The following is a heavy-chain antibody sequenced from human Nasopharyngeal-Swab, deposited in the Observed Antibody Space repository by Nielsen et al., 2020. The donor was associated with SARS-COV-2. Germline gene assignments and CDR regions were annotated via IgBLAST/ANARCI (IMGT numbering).Heavy chain of an antibody. D-gene: IGHD6-19*01. Sequence: GESLKISCAASGFTFSSYSMNWVRQAPGKGLEWVSSISSSSSYIYYADSVKGRFTTSRDNAKNSLYLQMNSLRAEDTAVYYCARGGWGFDYWGQGTLVTVSS. CDR2: ISSSSSYI. V-gene: IGHV3-21*01. J-gene: IGHJ4*02. CDR1: GFTFSSYS. CDR3: ARGGWGFDY.